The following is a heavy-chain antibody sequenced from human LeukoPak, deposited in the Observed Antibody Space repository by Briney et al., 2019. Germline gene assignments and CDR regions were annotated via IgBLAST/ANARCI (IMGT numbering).Heavy chain of an antibody. D-gene: IGHD2-8*02. Sequence: GGSLRLSCTASGLTFSDYSMNWVRQPPGKGLEWVSSIFPGGGEIHYADSVRGRFTISRDNSKSTLSLQMNSLRAEDTAIYYCATYRQVLLPFESWGQGTLVTVSS. CDR1: GLTFSDYS. CDR3: ATYRQVLLPFES. CDR2: IFPGGGEI. V-gene: IGHV3-21*04. J-gene: IGHJ4*02.